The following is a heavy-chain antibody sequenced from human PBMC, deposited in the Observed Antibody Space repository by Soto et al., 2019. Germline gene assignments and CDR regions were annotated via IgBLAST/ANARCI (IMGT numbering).Heavy chain of an antibody. J-gene: IGHJ4*02. V-gene: IGHV3-30*18. CDR1: GFIFRSYG. D-gene: IGHD2-15*01. Sequence: GGSLRLSCAASGFIFRSYGMHWVRQAPGKGLEWVAAIAYDGADKYYLDSVKGRFTISRDNSKDTLHLQMNSLRVEDTAVYYCAKGGGYCRIRSCRTDYWGQGTLGTVSS. CDR3: AKGGGYCRIRSCRTDY. CDR2: IAYDGADK.